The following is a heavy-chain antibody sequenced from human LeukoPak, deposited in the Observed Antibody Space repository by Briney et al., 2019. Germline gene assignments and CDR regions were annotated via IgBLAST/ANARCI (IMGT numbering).Heavy chain of an antibody. V-gene: IGHV3-9*01. CDR3: AREEDGYYDILTGSRTRTHFDY. Sequence: PGRSLRLSCAASGLTFDDYATHWVRQAPGKGLEWVSGISWNSGSIAYADSVKGRFTISRDNAKNSLYLQMNSLRAEDTAVYYCAREEDGYYDILTGSRTRTHFDYWGQGTLVTVSS. CDR2: ISWNSGSI. J-gene: IGHJ4*02. D-gene: IGHD3-9*01. CDR1: GLTFDDYA.